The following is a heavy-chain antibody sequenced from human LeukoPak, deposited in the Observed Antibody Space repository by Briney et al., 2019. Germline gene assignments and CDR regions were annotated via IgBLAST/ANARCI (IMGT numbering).Heavy chain of an antibody. D-gene: IGHD3-3*01. CDR3: AKGQTDYDFWSGYHT. J-gene: IGHJ4*02. Sequence: GGSLRLSCAAAGPTFSTSAMTWVRQAPGKGLEWVSTISGSGGSTYNADSVRGRFTISRDNSKNTLYLQMTSLRAEDTAVYFCAKGQTDYDFWSGYHTWGQGTLVTVSS. CDR2: ISGSGGST. V-gene: IGHV3-23*01. CDR1: GPTFSTSA.